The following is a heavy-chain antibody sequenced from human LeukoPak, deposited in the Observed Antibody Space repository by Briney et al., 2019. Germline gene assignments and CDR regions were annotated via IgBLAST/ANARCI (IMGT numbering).Heavy chain of an antibody. Sequence: GGSLRLSCAASGFTFSSYGMHWVRQAPGKGLEWVAFIRYDGSNKYYADSVKGRFTISRDNSKNTLYPQMNSLRAEDTAVYYCAKDPSYYATGVGYWGQGTLVTVSS. CDR2: IRYDGSNK. CDR3: AKDPSYYATGVGY. V-gene: IGHV3-30*02. D-gene: IGHD1-26*01. CDR1: GFTFSSYG. J-gene: IGHJ4*02.